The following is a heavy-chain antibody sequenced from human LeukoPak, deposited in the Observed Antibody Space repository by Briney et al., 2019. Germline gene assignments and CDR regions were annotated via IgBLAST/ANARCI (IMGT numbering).Heavy chain of an antibody. J-gene: IGHJ4*02. CDR3: VRNFDY. V-gene: IGHV4-34*01. Sequence: SETLSLTCVVYGGSYSGYYWSGIRQPPGKGLEWIGDINQSGRANYNPSLKSQVTISIDTSKNQFYLNLNSVTAADTAVYYCVRNFDYWGQGTLVTVSS. CDR1: GGSYSGYY. CDR2: INQSGRA.